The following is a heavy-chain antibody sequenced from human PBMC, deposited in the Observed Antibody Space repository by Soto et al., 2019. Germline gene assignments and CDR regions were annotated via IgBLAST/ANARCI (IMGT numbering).Heavy chain of an antibody. CDR3: ARGSIAARMGYMDV. CDR2: INHSGST. D-gene: IGHD6-6*01. J-gene: IGHJ6*03. Sequence: SETLSLTCAVYGGSFSGYYWSWIRQPPGKGLEWIGEINHSGSTNYNPSLKSRVTISVDTSKNQSSLKLSSVTAADTGVYYCARGSIAARMGYMDVWGKGTTVTVSS. CDR1: GGSFSGYY. V-gene: IGHV4-34*01.